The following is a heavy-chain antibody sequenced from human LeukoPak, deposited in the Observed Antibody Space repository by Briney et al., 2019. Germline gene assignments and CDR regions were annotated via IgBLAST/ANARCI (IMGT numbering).Heavy chain of an antibody. CDR3: AREPRQSAYDPVSD. CDR1: GFTFSSYT. J-gene: IGHJ4*02. V-gene: IGHV3-21*01. D-gene: IGHD5-12*01. Sequence: GGSLRLSCAASGFTFSSYTINWVRQAPGKGLEWVSSISGSGSYIYYADSVKGRFTISRDNANNSLYLQMNSLRAEDTAVYYCAREPRQSAYDPVSDWGQGTLVTVSS. CDR2: ISGSGSYI.